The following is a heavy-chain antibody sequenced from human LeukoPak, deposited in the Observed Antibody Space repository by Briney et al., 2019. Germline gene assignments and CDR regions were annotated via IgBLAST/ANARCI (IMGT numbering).Heavy chain of an antibody. Sequence: SQTLSLTRTVSGGSISSGDYYWSWIRQPPGKGLEWIGYIYYSGSTYYNPSLKSRVTISVDTSTNQFSLKLSAVTAADTAVYYCARETYCSSTSCYTPESQNRFDPWGQGTLVTVSS. J-gene: IGHJ5*02. D-gene: IGHD2-2*02. CDR1: GGSISSGDYY. CDR3: ARETYCSSTSCYTPESQNRFDP. V-gene: IGHV4-30-4*01. CDR2: IYYSGST.